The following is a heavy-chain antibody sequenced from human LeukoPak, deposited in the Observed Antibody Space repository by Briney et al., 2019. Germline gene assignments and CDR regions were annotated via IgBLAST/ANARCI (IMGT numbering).Heavy chain of an antibody. Sequence: ASVKVSCKASGGTFSSYAISWVRQAPGQGLEWMGRIIPIFGTANYAQKFQGRVTITTDESTSTAYMELSSLRSEDTAVYYCARVRYYDSSGYTDAFDIWGQGTMVTVSS. D-gene: IGHD3-22*01. CDR1: GGTFSSYA. V-gene: IGHV1-69*05. CDR2: IIPIFGTA. J-gene: IGHJ3*02. CDR3: ARVRYYDSSGYTDAFDI.